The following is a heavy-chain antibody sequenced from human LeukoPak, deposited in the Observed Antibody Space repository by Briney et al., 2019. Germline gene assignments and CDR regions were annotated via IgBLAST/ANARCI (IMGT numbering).Heavy chain of an antibody. J-gene: IGHJ5*02. Sequence: GGSLRLSCAASGFKFDDYGMSWVRQAPGKGLEGVCDINWNGAWTVYADSVKGRFTISRDNAKNYLYLQMNSLRAEDTALYYCAGYYYDSSRGFDLWGQGTLVTVSA. CDR1: GFKFDDYG. V-gene: IGHV3-20*04. CDR3: AGYYYDSSRGFDL. D-gene: IGHD3-22*01. CDR2: INWNGAWT.